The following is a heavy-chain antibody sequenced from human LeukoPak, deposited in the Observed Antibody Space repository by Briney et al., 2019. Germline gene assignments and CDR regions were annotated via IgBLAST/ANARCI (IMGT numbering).Heavy chain of an antibody. Sequence: ASVKVSCKASVGTFSSYAISWVRQAPGQGREWMGVIIPIFGTANYAQKFQGRVTITTDESTSTAYMELSSLRSEDTAVYYCARDSRPDYYYYYMDVWGKGTTVTVSS. V-gene: IGHV1-69*05. CDR2: IIPIFGTA. CDR1: VGTFSSYA. D-gene: IGHD1-14*01. J-gene: IGHJ6*03. CDR3: ARDSRPDYYYYYMDV.